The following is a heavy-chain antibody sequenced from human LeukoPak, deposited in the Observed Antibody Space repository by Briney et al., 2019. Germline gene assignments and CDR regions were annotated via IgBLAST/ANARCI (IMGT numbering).Heavy chain of an antibody. J-gene: IGHJ4*02. CDR3: ALTYYYDRSRTFDY. D-gene: IGHD3-22*01. V-gene: IGHV3-23*01. Sequence: GGSLRLPCAASGFTFSSYAMSWVRQAPGKGLEGVSAISGSGGSTYYADSVKGRFTISRDNSKNTLYLQMNSLRAEDTAVYYCALTYYYDRSRTFDYWGQGTLVTVSS. CDR2: ISGSGGST. CDR1: GFTFSSYA.